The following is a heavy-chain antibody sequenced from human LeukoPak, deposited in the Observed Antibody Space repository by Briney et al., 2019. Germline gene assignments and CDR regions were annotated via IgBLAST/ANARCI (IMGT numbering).Heavy chain of an antibody. D-gene: IGHD1-26*01. V-gene: IGHV5-51*01. CDR2: IFPGDSDT. CDR1: GYTFTSYW. J-gene: IGHJ4*02. CDR3: ARRGHSAGAYVGFDD. Sequence: GESLKISCKVSGYTFTSYWIGWVRQMPGEGLEWMGFIFPGDSDTRYNPSFQGQATISADKSISTAYLQWSSLKASDTAMYFCARRGHSAGAYVGFDDGGQGTLVTVSS.